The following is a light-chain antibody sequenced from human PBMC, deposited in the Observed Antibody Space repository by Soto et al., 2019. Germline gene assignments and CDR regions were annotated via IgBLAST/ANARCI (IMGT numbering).Light chain of an antibody. CDR3: QQYYEFPLT. Sequence: AIRMTHSPSSLSASPGDIVTITCGASQDISSYLAWYQQKPGKAPNLLIYVASTLQSGVPSRFSGSGSGTDFTLTISRLQSEDFATYYCQQYYEFPLTFGGGTKVDIK. CDR1: QDISSY. CDR2: VAS. V-gene: IGKV1-8*01. J-gene: IGKJ4*01.